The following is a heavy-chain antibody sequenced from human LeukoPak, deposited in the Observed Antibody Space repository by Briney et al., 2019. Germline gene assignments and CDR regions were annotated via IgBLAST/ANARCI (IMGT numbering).Heavy chain of an antibody. CDR2: ISGSGGNT. V-gene: IGHV3-23*01. D-gene: IGHD6-13*01. Sequence: GGSLRLSCAASGFTFNIYAMNWVRQAPGKGLEWVSSISGSGGNTYYADSMKGRFTISRDNSKNTLYLQMNSLRTEDTAVYYCARGDKQLVFNRNKGGFDPWGQGTLVTVSS. J-gene: IGHJ5*02. CDR3: ARGDKQLVFNRNKGGFDP. CDR1: GFTFNIYA.